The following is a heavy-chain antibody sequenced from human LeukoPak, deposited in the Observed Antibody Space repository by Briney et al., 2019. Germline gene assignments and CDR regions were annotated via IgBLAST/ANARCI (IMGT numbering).Heavy chain of an antibody. CDR3: ARDAYCGGDCQRPRYYFDC. V-gene: IGHV3-21*01. CDR2: ISSSGSYI. Sequence: GGSLRLSCAASGFTFSSYSMNWVRQAPGKGLEWVSSISSSGSYIYYADSVKGRFTISRDNAKNSLYLQVNSLSAEDTAVYYCARDAYCGGDCQRPRYYFDCWGQGTLVTVSS. D-gene: IGHD2-21*02. J-gene: IGHJ4*02. CDR1: GFTFSSYS.